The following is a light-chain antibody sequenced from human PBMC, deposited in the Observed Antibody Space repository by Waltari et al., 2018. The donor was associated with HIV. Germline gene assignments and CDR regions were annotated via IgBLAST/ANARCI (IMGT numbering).Light chain of an antibody. CDR2: HNH. V-gene: IGLV1-40*01. CDR1: MSNLGAGSP. Sequence: HSTLTQPPSVSGAPGQRITIPCAGNMSNLGAGSPVHWYQQFPGSAPNLLIFHNHNRPSGVPDRFSGSKSGPSASLAITGLQTEDEADYYCQSYDASLSGLWVFGGGTRLTVL. J-gene: IGLJ3*02. CDR3: QSYDASLSGLWV.